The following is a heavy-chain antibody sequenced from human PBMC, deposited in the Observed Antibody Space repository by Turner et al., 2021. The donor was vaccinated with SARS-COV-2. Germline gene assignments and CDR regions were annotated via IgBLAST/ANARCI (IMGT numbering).Heavy chain of an antibody. Sequence: EVQLVESGGGLVKPGGSLRLSCADSGFTFSSYTMYWVRQAPGKGLEWVSSISSSSSYIYYADSVKGRFTISRDNAKNSLYLQMNSLRAEDTAVYYCARGTYYYDSSVYSGTNWFDPWGQGTLVTVSS. V-gene: IGHV3-21*01. CDR2: ISSSSSYI. CDR1: GFTFSSYT. CDR3: ARGTYYYDSSVYSGTNWFDP. D-gene: IGHD3-22*01. J-gene: IGHJ5*02.